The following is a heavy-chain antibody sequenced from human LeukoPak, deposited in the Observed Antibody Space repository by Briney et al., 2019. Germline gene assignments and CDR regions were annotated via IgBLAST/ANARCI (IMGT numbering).Heavy chain of an antibody. CDR2: IYYSGST. D-gene: IGHD3-10*01. CDR1: GGSLSSGDYY. CDR3: ARDRWAYYGSESWGY. Sequence: SETLSLTCTVSGGSLSSGDYYWSWIRQPPGKGLEWIGYIYYSGSTYYNPSLKSRVTISVDTSKNQFSLKLSSVTAADTAVYYCARDRWAYYGSESWGYWGQGTLVTVSS. J-gene: IGHJ4*02. V-gene: IGHV4-30-4*01.